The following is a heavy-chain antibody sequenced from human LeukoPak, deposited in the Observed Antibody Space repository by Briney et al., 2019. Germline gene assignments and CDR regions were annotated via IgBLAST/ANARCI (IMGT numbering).Heavy chain of an antibody. CDR3: ARFKGVPGFDD. Sequence: PSETLSLSCAVSGGSITTADFDWAWIRQPPGQGFEWIATISSSGKAYYYPSLLSRVTISVDTSKTHFSLDVTSVTAADTGLFYCARFKGVPGFDDWGRGALVIVS. CDR1: GGSITTADFD. D-gene: IGHD2-8*01. J-gene: IGHJ4*02. CDR2: ISSSGKA. V-gene: IGHV4-39*02.